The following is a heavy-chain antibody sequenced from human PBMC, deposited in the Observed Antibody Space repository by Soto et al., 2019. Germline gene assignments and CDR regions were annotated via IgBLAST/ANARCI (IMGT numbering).Heavy chain of an antibody. CDR1: GFTFSSYA. CDR2: ISGSGGST. D-gene: IGHD3-9*01. J-gene: IGHJ4*02. V-gene: IGHV3-23*01. Sequence: GGSLRLSCAASGFTFSSYAMSWVRQAPGKGLEWVSAISGSGGSTYYADSVKGRFTISRDNSKNTLYLQMNSLRAEDTAVYYCASPRANILTGYYKRKVDYWGQGTLVTVSS. CDR3: ASPRANILTGYYKRKVDY.